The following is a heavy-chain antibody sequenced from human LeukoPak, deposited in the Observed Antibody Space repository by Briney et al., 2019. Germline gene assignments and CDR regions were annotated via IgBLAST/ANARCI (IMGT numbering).Heavy chain of an antibody. Sequence: SVKVSCKASGCTFSSYAFNWVRQAPGQGLEWVGRIIPLLGITNHAQKLQGRVTVTADTATNTAYMELSSLIPDDTAVYYCARARTMITFGGVRHAFDIWGQGTLVTVSS. CDR2: IIPLLGIT. CDR1: GCTFSSYA. J-gene: IGHJ3*02. V-gene: IGHV1-69*04. CDR3: ARARTMITFGGVRHAFDI. D-gene: IGHD3-16*01.